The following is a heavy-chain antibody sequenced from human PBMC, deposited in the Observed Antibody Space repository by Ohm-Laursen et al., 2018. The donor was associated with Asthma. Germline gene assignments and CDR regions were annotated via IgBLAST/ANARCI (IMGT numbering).Heavy chain of an antibody. CDR3: ARDRLVGATTGAFDI. V-gene: IGHV1-69*13. D-gene: IGHD1-26*01. CDR1: GGTLGTSV. CDR2: IIPIFGTA. Sequence: GASVKVSCKSLGGTLGTSVIGWVRQAPGQGLEWMGGIIPIFGTANYAQKFQGRVTITADESTSTAYMELSSLRSEDTAVYYCARDRLVGATTGAFDIWGQGTMVTVSS. J-gene: IGHJ3*02.